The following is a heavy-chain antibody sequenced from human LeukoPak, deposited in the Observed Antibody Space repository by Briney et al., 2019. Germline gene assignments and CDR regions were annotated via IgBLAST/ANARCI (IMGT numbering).Heavy chain of an antibody. Sequence: GSSVKVSCKASGGTFSSYAINWVRQATGQGLEWMGWMNPKNGNTGYEQKFQGRLTMTRNTSTSTAYMELSSLRSEDTAVYYCARGLEMEVAAYWGQGTLVTVSS. D-gene: IGHD5-24*01. CDR2: MNPKNGNT. J-gene: IGHJ4*02. V-gene: IGHV1-8*02. CDR1: GGTFSSYA. CDR3: ARGLEMEVAAY.